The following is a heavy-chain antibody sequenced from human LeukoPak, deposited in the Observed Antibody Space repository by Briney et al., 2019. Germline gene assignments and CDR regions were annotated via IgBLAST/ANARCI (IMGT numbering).Heavy chain of an antibody. CDR2: IYFSGST. D-gene: IGHD1-26*01. V-gene: IGHV4-59*01. CDR1: GGSMNSYS. CDR3: ARDRSVGATRGVAY. Sequence: SETLSLTCTVSGGSMNSYSWSWIRQPPGKGLEWIGYIYFSGSTNYNPSLKSRVTISVDTSKNQFSLKLNSVTAADTAVYYCARDRSVGATRGVAYWGQGTLVTVSS. J-gene: IGHJ4*02.